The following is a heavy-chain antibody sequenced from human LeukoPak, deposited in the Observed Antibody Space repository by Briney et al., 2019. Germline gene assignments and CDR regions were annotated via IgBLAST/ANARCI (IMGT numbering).Heavy chain of an antibody. J-gene: IGHJ4*02. CDR1: GYTFTGYY. CDR2: VNPNSGDT. CDR3: ARAAEQWLVQDY. Sequence: ASVKVSCKASGYTFTGYYLHWVRQAPGQGLEWMGCVNPNSGDTNYAQKFQGSVTMTRDTSISTVYMELSRLRSDDTAVYYCARAAEQWLVQDYWGQGTLVTVSS. V-gene: IGHV1-2*02. D-gene: IGHD6-19*01.